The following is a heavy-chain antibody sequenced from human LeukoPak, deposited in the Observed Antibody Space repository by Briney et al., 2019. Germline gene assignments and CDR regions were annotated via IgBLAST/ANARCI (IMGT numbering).Heavy chain of an antibody. Sequence: ASVKVSCKASGYTFTGYHMHWVRQAPGQGLEWMGWINPNSGGTNYAQKFQGWVTMTRDTSISTAYMELSRLRSDDTAVYYCARAPRYCSSTSCYSPFDYWGQGTLVTVSS. V-gene: IGHV1-2*04. D-gene: IGHD2-2*01. CDR3: ARAPRYCSSTSCYSPFDY. CDR1: GYTFTGYH. CDR2: INPNSGGT. J-gene: IGHJ4*02.